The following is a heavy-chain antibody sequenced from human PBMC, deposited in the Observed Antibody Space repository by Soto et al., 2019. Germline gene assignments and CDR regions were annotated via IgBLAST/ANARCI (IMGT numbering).Heavy chain of an antibody. CDR1: GGSISGFY. J-gene: IGHJ5*02. V-gene: IGHV4-59*12. CDR3: ARVPDR. Sequence: SETLSLTCTISGGSISGFYWGWIRQPPGKGLEWIGNIYYSGSANYDPSLRSRVTISLNTSKNQFSLNLSSVTAADTAVYYCARVPDRWGQGTLVTVSS. D-gene: IGHD2-2*01. CDR2: IYYSGSA.